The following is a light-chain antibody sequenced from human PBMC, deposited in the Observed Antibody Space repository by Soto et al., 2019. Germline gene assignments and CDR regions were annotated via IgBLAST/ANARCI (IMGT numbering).Light chain of an antibody. CDR1: QTVSSC. Sequence: DIEMTQSPSTLSASVGDRVTITCRASQTVSSCLAWYQQKPGKAPTLLIYDVSTLESGVPSRFSGSGSGTEFTLTISSLQPDDFATYYCQQYYSYSRTFGQGTKVEVK. J-gene: IGKJ1*01. CDR2: DVS. CDR3: QQYYSYSRT. V-gene: IGKV1-5*01.